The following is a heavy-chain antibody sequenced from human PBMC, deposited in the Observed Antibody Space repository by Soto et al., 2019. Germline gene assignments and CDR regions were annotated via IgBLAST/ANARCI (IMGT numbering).Heavy chain of an antibody. CDR1: GFTFSNYV. CDR3: AKNQHAMAHDY. J-gene: IGHJ4*02. CDR2: IGSSGAST. Sequence: GCSLRLSCAASGFTFSNYVMSWVRQATGKELEWVSTIGSSGASTDYADSVKGRFTISRDNSQNTLNLQMNSLRAEDTAIYYCAKNQHAMAHDYWGPGTLVTVSS. D-gene: IGHD2-8*01. V-gene: IGHV3-23*01.